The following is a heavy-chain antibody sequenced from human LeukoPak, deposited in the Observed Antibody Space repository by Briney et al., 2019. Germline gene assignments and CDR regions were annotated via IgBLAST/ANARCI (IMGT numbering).Heavy chain of an antibody. CDR3: ARHRSGSYDY. CDR1: GFTVSSNY. V-gene: IGHV3-53*01. J-gene: IGHJ4*02. D-gene: IGHD1-26*01. Sequence: GGSLRLSCAASGFTVSSNYMSWVRQAPGKGLEWVSVIYSGGSTHYADSVKGRFTISRDNSKNTPYLQMNSLRAEDTAVYYCARHRSGSYDYWGQGTLVTVSS. CDR2: IYSGGST.